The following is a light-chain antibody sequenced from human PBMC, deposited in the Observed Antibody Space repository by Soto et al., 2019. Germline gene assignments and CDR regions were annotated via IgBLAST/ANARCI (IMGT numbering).Light chain of an antibody. CDR2: EVT. CDR3: SSFTSRFTFNYI. CDR1: SSDVGGYNY. Sequence: QSVLPQPASVSGSPGQSITISCTGTSSDVGGYNYVSWYQQHPGKAPKIIIYEVTNRPSGVSNRFSGSKSGNTASLTISGLQAEDDADYYCSSFTSRFTFNYIFGTGTKVTVL. V-gene: IGLV2-14*01. J-gene: IGLJ1*01.